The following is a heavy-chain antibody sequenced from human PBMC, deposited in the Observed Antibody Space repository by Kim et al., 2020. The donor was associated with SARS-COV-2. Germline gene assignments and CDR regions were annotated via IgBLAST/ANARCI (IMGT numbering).Heavy chain of an antibody. D-gene: IGHD2-15*01. CDR3: ARDRRSPKKSTEVLRWLVVAATNDAFDI. CDR1: GFTFSSYS. CDR2: ISSSSSYI. Sequence: GGSLRLSCAASGFTFSSYSMNWVRQAPGKGLEWVSSISSSSSYIYYADSVKGRFTISRDNAKNSLYLQMNSLRAEDTAVYYCARDRRSPKKSTEVLRWLVVAATNDAFDIWGQGTMVTVSS. J-gene: IGHJ3*02. V-gene: IGHV3-21*01.